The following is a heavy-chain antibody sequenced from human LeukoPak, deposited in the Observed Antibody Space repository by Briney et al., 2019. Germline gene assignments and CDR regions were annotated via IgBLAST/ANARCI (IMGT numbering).Heavy chain of an antibody. Sequence: SETLSLTCAVYGGSFSGYYWSWIRQPPGKGLEWIGEINHSGSTNYNPSLKSRVTISVDTSKNQFSLKLSSVTAADTAVYYCVRRLLLWFGGNTAHFDYWGQGTLATVSS. J-gene: IGHJ4*02. D-gene: IGHD3-10*01. CDR3: VRRLLLWFGGNTAHFDY. CDR2: INHSGST. V-gene: IGHV4-34*01. CDR1: GGSFSGYY.